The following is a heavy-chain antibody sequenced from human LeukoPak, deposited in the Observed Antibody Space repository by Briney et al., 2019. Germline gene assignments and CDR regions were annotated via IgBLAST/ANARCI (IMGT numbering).Heavy chain of an antibody. CDR3: AKVFSGSFDY. Sequence: GGSLRLSCAASGFTFSSNGMSWVRQAPGKGLEWVSAISGSGGSTYYADSVKGRFTISRDNSKNTLYLQMNSLRAEDTAVYYCAKVFSGSFDYWGQGTLVTVSS. J-gene: IGHJ4*02. D-gene: IGHD3-10*01. CDR1: GFTFSSNG. CDR2: ISGSGGST. V-gene: IGHV3-23*01.